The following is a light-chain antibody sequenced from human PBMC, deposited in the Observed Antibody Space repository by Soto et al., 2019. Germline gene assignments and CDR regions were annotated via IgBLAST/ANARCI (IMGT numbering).Light chain of an antibody. CDR3: QQYGSSPPIT. V-gene: IGKV3-20*01. CDR2: GAS. Sequence: EIVLTQSPGTLSLSPGERATLSCRASQSVSSSYLAWYQQKPGQAPRLLIYGASSRATGIPDRFSGSGSGTDFNLTISRLEPEDFEVYYCQQYGSSPPITFGQGTRLEIK. CDR1: QSVSSSY. J-gene: IGKJ5*01.